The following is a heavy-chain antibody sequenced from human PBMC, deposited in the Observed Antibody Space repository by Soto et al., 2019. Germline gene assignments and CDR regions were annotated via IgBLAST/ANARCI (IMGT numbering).Heavy chain of an antibody. CDR2: IWYDGSNK. V-gene: IGHV3-33*01. J-gene: IGHJ4*02. D-gene: IGHD6-19*01. CDR1: GFTFSSYG. CDR3: ASSVAGTFVGPDY. Sequence: PGGSLRLSCAASGFTFSSYGMHWVRQAPGKGLEWVAVIWYDGSNKYYADSVKGRFTISRDNSKNTLYLQMNSLRAEDTAVYYCASSVAGTFVGPDYRGQGTLVTVSS.